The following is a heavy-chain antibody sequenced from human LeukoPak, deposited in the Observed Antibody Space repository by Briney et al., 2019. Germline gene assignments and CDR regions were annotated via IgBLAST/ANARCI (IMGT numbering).Heavy chain of an antibody. CDR2: MSVSGSGT. CDR1: GFTFSSYA. Sequence: QAGGSLSLSCAASGFTFSSYAVNWVCHAPGKGLEWVSSMSVSGSGTYYADSVKARFTISSDNSNNTLYLQINNLRAGDSHILYCARALLGVAAAPAAFYGMDVWGQGTTVTVSS. J-gene: IGHJ6*02. CDR3: ARALLGVAAAPAAFYGMDV. D-gene: IGHD6-13*01. V-gene: IGHV3-23*01.